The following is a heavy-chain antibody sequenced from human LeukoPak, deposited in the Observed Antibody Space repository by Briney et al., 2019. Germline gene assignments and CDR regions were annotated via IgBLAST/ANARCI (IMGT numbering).Heavy chain of an antibody. J-gene: IGHJ4*02. V-gene: IGHV4-34*01. CDR1: GGSFSGYY. CDR2: INHSGST. CDR3: ARHRALRLNLDY. Sequence: SETLSLTCAAYGGSFSGYYRSWIRQPPGKGLEWIGEINHSGSTYYNPSLKSRVTISVDTSKNQFSLKLSSVTAADTAVYYCARHRALRLNLDYWGQGTLVTVSS.